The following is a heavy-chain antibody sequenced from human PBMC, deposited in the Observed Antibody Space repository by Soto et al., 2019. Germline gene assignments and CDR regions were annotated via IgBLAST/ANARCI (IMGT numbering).Heavy chain of an antibody. CDR3: ARLYDYYGSGSQFDY. V-gene: IGHV5-51*01. CDR1: GYSFTSYW. CDR2: IYPGDSDT. J-gene: IGHJ4*02. Sequence: PGESLKISCKGSGYSFTSYWIGWVRQMPGRGLEWMGIIYPGDSDTRYSPSFQGQVTISADKSISTAYLQWSSLKASDTAMYYCARLYDYYGSGSQFDYWGQGTLVTVSS. D-gene: IGHD3-10*01.